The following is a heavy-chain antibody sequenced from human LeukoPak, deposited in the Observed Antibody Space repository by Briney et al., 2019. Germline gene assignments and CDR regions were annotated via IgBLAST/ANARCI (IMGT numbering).Heavy chain of an antibody. V-gene: IGHV1-46*01. Sequence: AASVKVSSKASGYTFPSYYMHWGRPAPGQGLGWMGIVNPSGGSTSYAQKFQGRVTMTSDMSTSTVYMELSSLRSEDTAVYYCARDRHYYDSSDSKGVMGNWGQGTLVTVSS. J-gene: IGHJ4*02. D-gene: IGHD3-22*01. CDR2: VNPSGGST. CDR3: ARDRHYYDSSDSKGVMGN. CDR1: GYTFPSYY.